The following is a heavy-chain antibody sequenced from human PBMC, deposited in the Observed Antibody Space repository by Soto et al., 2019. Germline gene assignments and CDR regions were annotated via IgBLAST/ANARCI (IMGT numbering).Heavy chain of an antibody. CDR2: ISAYNANT. D-gene: IGHD1-26*01. V-gene: IGHV1-18*01. Sequence: ASVKVSCEASCYTFTSYGISWVRQAPGQGLEWMGWISAYNANTNYAQKLQGRVTMTTDTSTSTSYMELRSLRSDDTAVYFCARDRLGATGDYWGQGTLVTVSS. J-gene: IGHJ4*02. CDR3: ARDRLGATGDY. CDR1: CYTFTSYG.